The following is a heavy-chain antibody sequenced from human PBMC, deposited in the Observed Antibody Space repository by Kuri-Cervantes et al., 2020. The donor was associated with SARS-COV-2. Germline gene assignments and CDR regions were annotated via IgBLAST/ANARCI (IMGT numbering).Heavy chain of an antibody. CDR3: ARDQTYYYDSSGYPGDY. J-gene: IGHJ4*02. Sequence: GGSLRLSCAASGFTFSSYDMHWVRQATGKGLEWVSAIGTAGDPYYPGSVKGRFTISRENAKNSLYLQMNSLRDEDTAVYYCARDQTYYYDSSGYPGDYWGQGTLVTVSS. CDR1: GFTFSSYD. CDR2: IGTAGDP. V-gene: IGHV3-13*05. D-gene: IGHD3-22*01.